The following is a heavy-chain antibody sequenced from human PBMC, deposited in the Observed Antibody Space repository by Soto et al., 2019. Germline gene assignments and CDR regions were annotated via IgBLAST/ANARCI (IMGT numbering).Heavy chain of an antibody. CDR3: AKDRNHYGSGSYFDY. Sequence: EVQLLESGGGLVQPGGSLRVSGAASGFAFNIYAMSWVRQPPGKGLEWVSVISGSADSTNYADSVKGRFTISRDNSKNTVYLQMNSLRVEDTTVYYCAKDRNHYGSGSYFDYWGQGTLVTVSS. D-gene: IGHD3-10*01. J-gene: IGHJ4*02. CDR1: GFAFNIYA. CDR2: ISGSADST. V-gene: IGHV3-23*01.